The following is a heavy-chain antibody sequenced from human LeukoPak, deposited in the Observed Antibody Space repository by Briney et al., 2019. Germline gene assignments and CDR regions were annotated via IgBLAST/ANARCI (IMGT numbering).Heavy chain of an antibody. D-gene: IGHD6-19*01. V-gene: IGHV3-30-3*01. CDR3: ARDLDGTPLRYSSGWYAGY. J-gene: IGHJ4*02. Sequence: GRSLRLSCAASGFTFSSYAMHWVRQAPGKGLEWVAVISYDGSNKYYADSVKGRFTISRDNSKNTLYLQMNSLRAEDTAVYYCARDLDGTPLRYSSGWYAGYWGQGTLVTVSS. CDR1: GFTFSSYA. CDR2: ISYDGSNK.